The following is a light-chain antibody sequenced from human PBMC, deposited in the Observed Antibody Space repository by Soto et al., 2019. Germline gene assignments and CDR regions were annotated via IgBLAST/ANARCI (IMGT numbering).Light chain of an antibody. CDR3: QSYDISLSGSV. CDR1: SSNIGAGYD. CDR2: GNS. Sequence: QPVLTQPPSVSGAPGQRVTISCTASSSNIGAGYDVHWYQQLPGTAPKLLIYGNSNRPSGVPDRFSGSKSGTSASLAITGLQAEDEADYYCQSYDISLSGSVFGGGTMLTVL. J-gene: IGLJ3*02. V-gene: IGLV1-40*01.